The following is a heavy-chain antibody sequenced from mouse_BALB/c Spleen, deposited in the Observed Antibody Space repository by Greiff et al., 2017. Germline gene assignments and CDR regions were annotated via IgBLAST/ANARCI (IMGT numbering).Heavy chain of an antibody. CDR3: GRMEGLYGNYAFAY. CDR1: GYSFTGYF. CDR2: INPYNGDT. V-gene: IGHV1-37*01. D-gene: IGHD2-1*01. Sequence: VQLKESGPELVKPGASVKISCKASGYSFTGYFMNWVKQSHGKSLEWIGRINPYNGDTFYNQKFKGKATLTVDKSSSTAHMELLSLTSEDSAVYYCGRMEGLYGNYAFAYWGQGTLVTVSA. J-gene: IGHJ3*01.